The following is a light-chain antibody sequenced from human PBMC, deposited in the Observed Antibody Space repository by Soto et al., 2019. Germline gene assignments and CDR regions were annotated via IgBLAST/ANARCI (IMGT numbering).Light chain of an antibody. V-gene: IGLV2-14*03. CDR1: SSDVGGYNY. CDR2: DVS. J-gene: IGLJ1*01. Sequence: QSVLTQPASVSGSPGQSITISCTRTSSDVGGYNYVSWYQQHPGKAPKLMIYDVSNRPSGVSNRFSGSKSGNTASLTISGLQAEDEADYYCSSYTSSSPSFGTGTKVTVL. CDR3: SSYTSSSPS.